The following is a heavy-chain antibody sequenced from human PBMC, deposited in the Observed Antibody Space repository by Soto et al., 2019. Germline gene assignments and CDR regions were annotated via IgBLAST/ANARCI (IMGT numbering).Heavy chain of an antibody. Sequence: EVQLVESGGGLVQPGRSLRLSCAASGFTFDDYAMHWVRQAPGKGLEWVSGISWNSGSIGYADSVKGRFTISRDDAKNSLYLQMTSLRAEDTALYYCAKGRWRELLSWFDPWGQGTLVTVSS. V-gene: IGHV3-9*01. D-gene: IGHD1-26*01. CDR3: AKGRWRELLSWFDP. J-gene: IGHJ5*02. CDR1: GFTFDDYA. CDR2: ISWNSGSI.